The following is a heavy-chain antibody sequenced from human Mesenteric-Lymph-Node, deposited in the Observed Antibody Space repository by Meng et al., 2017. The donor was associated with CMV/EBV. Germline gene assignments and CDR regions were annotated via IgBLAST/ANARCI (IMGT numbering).Heavy chain of an antibody. CDR3: ARGYDFWSGYDY. CDR2: IIPIFGTA. D-gene: IGHD3-3*01. V-gene: IGHV1-69*05. Sequence: SVKVSCKASGGTFSSYAISWVRQAPGQGLEWMGGIIPIFGTANYAQKFQGRVTITTDESTSTAYMELSSLRSEDTAVYYCARGYDFWSGYDYWGQGTLVTVSS. CDR1: GGTFSSYA. J-gene: IGHJ4*02.